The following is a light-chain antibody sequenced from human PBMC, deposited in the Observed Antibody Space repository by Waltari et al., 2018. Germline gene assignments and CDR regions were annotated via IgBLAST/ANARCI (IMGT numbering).Light chain of an antibody. Sequence: SYALTQPPSVSVAPGNTAKITCGGNNIGNKGVHWYQQKPGQAPLLVIYDDSDRPAGIPERVSGSNCGNTATLTISRVEAGDEADYYCQVWDNRSDHIIFGGGTKLTVL. CDR3: QVWDNRSDHII. J-gene: IGLJ2*01. CDR1: NIGNKG. V-gene: IGLV3-21*04. CDR2: DDS.